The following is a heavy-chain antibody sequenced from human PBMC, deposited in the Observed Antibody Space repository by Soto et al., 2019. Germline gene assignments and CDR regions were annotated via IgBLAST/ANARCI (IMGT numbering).Heavy chain of an antibody. CDR2: ISYSGST. V-gene: IGHV4-61*01. CDR3: ARRARGSSSFYYYSYMAV. D-gene: IGHD3-16*01. J-gene: IGHJ6*03. Sequence: PSETLSLTCTVSGGSVSSGSYYWSWIRQPPGKGLEWIGYISYSGSTDYNASLKSRVTMSVDTSKNEFSLTFSSVTAADTAVYYCARRARGSSSFYYYSYMAVWGKGAPFTVSS. CDR1: GGSVSSGSYY.